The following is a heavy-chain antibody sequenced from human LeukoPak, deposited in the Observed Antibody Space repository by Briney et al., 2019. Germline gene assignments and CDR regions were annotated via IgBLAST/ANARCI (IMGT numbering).Heavy chain of an antibody. CDR3: ARLSLFDSSGFSHFDY. V-gene: IGHV4-39*07. D-gene: IGHD6-19*01. J-gene: IGHJ4*02. Sequence: KASETLSLTCTVSGGSISSSSYYWGWIRQPPGKGLEWIGSIYYSGSTYYNPSLKSRVTISVDMSKNQFSLKLSSVTAADTAVYYCARLSLFDSSGFSHFDYWGQGTLVTVSS. CDR2: IYYSGST. CDR1: GGSISSSSYY.